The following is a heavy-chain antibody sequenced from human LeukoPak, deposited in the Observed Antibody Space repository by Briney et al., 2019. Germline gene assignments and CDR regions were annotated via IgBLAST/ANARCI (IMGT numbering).Heavy chain of an antibody. J-gene: IGHJ4*02. V-gene: IGHV4-4*07. CDR2: INTRGSS. Sequence: SETLSLTCTVSGGPITSHYWSWIRQPAGKGLEWIGRINTRGSSNYDPSLKSRVTMSVDMSKNQFSLKLRSVTAADTAVYYCARDFEGDSYYFDKGGQGTRVTVSS. CDR3: ARDFEGDSYYFDK. CDR1: GGPITSHY. D-gene: IGHD1-26*01.